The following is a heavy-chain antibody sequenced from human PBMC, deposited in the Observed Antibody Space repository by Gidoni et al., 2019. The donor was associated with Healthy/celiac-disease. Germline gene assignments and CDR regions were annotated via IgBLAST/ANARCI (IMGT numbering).Heavy chain of an antibody. CDR3: ALFGELFARNFDY. Sequence: QVTLKESGPGLVKPTETLTLTCTVSGFSLSNARMGVSWIRQPPGKALEWLAHIFSNDEKSYSTSLKSRLTISKDTSKSQVVLTMTNMDPVDTATYYCALFGELFARNFDYWGQGTLVTVSS. V-gene: IGHV2-26*01. D-gene: IGHD3-10*02. CDR2: IFSNDEK. CDR1: GFSLSNARMG. J-gene: IGHJ4*02.